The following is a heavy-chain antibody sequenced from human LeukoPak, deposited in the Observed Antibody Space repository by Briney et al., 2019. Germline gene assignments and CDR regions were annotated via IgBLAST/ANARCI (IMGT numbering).Heavy chain of an antibody. Sequence: GGSLRLSCAASGFTFSSYAMSWVRQAPGKGLEWVSTISGSGSSTYYAESVKGRFTISRDNSKNTLYLQMNSLKTEDTAVYYCTTEYNFNYYDSSGYYYWGQGTLVTVSS. D-gene: IGHD3-22*01. J-gene: IGHJ4*02. CDR3: TTEYNFNYYDSSGYYY. V-gene: IGHV3-23*01. CDR2: ISGSGSST. CDR1: GFTFSSYA.